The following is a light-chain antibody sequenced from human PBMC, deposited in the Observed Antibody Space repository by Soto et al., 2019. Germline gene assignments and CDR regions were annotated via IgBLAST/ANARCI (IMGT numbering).Light chain of an antibody. CDR1: QSVSSN. J-gene: IGKJ5*01. V-gene: IGKV3-15*01. CDR3: QQYDNWPIT. Sequence: IVMTQSPATLSVSPGERATLSWRASQSVSSNLAWYQQKPGQAPRLLIYGASTRATGIPARFSGSGSGTEFTLTISSLQSEDFAVYYCQQYDNWPITFGQGTRLEIK. CDR2: GAS.